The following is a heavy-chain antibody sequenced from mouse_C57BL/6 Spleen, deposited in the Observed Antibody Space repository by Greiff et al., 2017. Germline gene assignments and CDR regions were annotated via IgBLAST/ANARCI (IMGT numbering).Heavy chain of an antibody. J-gene: IGHJ2*01. CDR2: INPSSGYT. V-gene: IGHV1-7*01. Sequence: QVHVKQSGAELAKPGASVKLSCKASGYTFTSYWMHWVKQRPGQGLEWIGYINPSSGYTKYNQKFKDKATLTADKSSSTAYMQLSSLTYEDSAVYYCARSMENDGYYDYWGQGTTLTVSS. D-gene: IGHD2-3*01. CDR3: ARSMENDGYYDY. CDR1: GYTFTSYW.